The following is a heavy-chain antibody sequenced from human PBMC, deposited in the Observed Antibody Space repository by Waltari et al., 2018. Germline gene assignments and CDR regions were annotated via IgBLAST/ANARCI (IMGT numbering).Heavy chain of an antibody. V-gene: IGHV4-34*01. CDR3: ARSGRFREGFDY. Sequence: QVQLQQWGAGLLKPSETLSLPCAVYGGSFSGYYWSWIRQPPGKGLEWIGEINHSGSTNYNPSLKSRVTISVDTSKNQFSLKLSSVTAADTAVYYCARSGRFREGFDYWGQGTLVTVSS. D-gene: IGHD3-3*01. J-gene: IGHJ4*02. CDR1: GGSFSGYY. CDR2: INHSGST.